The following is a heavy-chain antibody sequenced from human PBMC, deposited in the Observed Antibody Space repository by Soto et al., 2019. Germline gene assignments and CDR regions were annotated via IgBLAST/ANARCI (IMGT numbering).Heavy chain of an antibody. Sequence: QVQLQESGPGLVKPSQTLSLTCTVSGGSISSGDYYWSWIRQPPGKGLEWIGYIYYSGSTYYNPSLKSRITISVDTSKNQFSLKLNSVTAADTAVYYCAKGHGTNGGFDYWGQGTLVTVSS. CDR1: GGSISSGDYY. J-gene: IGHJ4*02. V-gene: IGHV4-30-4*01. CDR2: IYYSGST. CDR3: AKGHGTNGGFDY. D-gene: IGHD1-26*01.